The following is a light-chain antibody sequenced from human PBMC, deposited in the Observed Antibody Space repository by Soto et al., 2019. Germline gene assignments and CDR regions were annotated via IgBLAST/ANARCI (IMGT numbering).Light chain of an antibody. Sequence: DIQMTQSPSVMSASVGDTVTITCRASQDIRDRLAWLQQKPWEAPKRLVYTASSLQSGVTSRFSGSGFGTEFTLTISSLQPEDCANAYCLQHNTYTWTIGHGTKVESK. J-gene: IGKJ1*01. V-gene: IGKV1-17*03. CDR1: QDIRDR. CDR2: TAS. CDR3: LQHNTYTWT.